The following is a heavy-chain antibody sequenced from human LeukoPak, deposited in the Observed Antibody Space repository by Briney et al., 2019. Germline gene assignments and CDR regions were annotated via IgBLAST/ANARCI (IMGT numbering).Heavy chain of an antibody. Sequence: SETPSLTCTVSGGSISSSSYYWGWIRQPPGKGLEWIGSIYYSGSTYYNPSLKSRVTISVDTSKNQFSLKLSSVTAADTAVYYCARHWFISSGHYIDYWGQGTLVTVSS. V-gene: IGHV4-39*01. D-gene: IGHD6-19*01. CDR3: ARHWFISSGHYIDY. CDR2: IYYSGST. J-gene: IGHJ4*02. CDR1: GGSISSSSYY.